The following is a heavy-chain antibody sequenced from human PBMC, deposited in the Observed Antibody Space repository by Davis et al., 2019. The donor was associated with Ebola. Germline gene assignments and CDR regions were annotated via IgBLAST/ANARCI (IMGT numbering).Heavy chain of an antibody. V-gene: IGHV1-18*04. CDR2: ISAYNGNT. J-gene: IGHJ4*02. Sequence: ASVKVSCKASGYTFTSYGISWVRQAPGQGLEWMGWISAYNGNTNYAQKFQGRVTMTRDTSISTAYMELSGLRSDDTAVYYCAGLGGGGATDFDSWGQGTLVTVSS. CDR1: GYTFTSYG. CDR3: AGLGGGGATDFDS. D-gene: IGHD1-26*01.